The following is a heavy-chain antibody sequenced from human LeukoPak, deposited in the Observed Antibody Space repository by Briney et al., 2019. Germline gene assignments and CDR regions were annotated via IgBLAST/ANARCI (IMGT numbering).Heavy chain of an antibody. D-gene: IGHD7-27*01. CDR1: GGSISSYY. CDR2: VYYSGST. CDR3: ARGRRRLNWELRYWFDP. Sequence: SETLSLTCTVSGGSISSYYWSWIRQPPGKGLEWTGYVYYSGSTNNNPSLKSRVTISVDTSNNQFSLKLSSVTAADTAVYYCARGRRRLNWELRYWFDPWGQGTLVTVSS. V-gene: IGHV4-59*12. J-gene: IGHJ5*02.